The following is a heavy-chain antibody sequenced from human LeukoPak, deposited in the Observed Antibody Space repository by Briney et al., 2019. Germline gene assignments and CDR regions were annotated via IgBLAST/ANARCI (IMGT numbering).Heavy chain of an antibody. D-gene: IGHD3-16*01. CDR2: ISSSSSYI. CDR1: GFTFSSYS. CDR3: ARDRLVVSFAANGMDV. Sequence: GGSLRLSCAASGFTFSSYSMNWVRQAPGKGLEWVSSISSSSSYIYYADSVKGRFTISRDNAKNSLYLQMNSLRAEDTAVYYGARDRLVVSFAANGMDVWGQGTTVTVSS. V-gene: IGHV3-21*01. J-gene: IGHJ6*02.